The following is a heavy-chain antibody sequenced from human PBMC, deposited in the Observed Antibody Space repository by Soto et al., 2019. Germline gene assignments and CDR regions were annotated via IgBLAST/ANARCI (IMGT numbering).Heavy chain of an antibody. D-gene: IGHD3-22*01. J-gene: IGHJ4*02. CDR3: ARGGPDYYDSSGYYYNY. Sequence: SETLSLTCTVSGGSVSSGSYYWSWILQPPGKGLEWIGYIYYSGSTNYNPSLKSRVTISVDTSKNQFSLKLSSVTAADTAVYYCARGGPDYYDSSGYYYNYWGQGTLVTVSS. CDR1: GGSVSSGSYY. V-gene: IGHV4-61*01. CDR2: IYYSGST.